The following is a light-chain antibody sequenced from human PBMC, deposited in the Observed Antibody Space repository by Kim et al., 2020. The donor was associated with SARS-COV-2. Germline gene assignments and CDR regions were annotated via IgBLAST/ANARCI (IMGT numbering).Light chain of an antibody. J-gene: IGKJ1*01. Sequence: SPGERATLSCRTSQSVGNDSLAWYQQKPGQAPRLLIYGTSTRATGIPDRFSGSGSGTDFTLTISRLEPEDFAVFYCQQYDTSPWTFGQGTKVDIK. CDR1: QSVGNDS. CDR3: QQYDTSPWT. CDR2: GTS. V-gene: IGKV3-20*01.